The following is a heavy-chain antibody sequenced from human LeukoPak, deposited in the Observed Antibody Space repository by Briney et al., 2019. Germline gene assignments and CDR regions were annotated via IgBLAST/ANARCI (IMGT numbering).Heavy chain of an antibody. CDR3: ARRDIVVVVAAPGDWFDP. CDR2: IYYSGST. J-gene: IGHJ5*02. D-gene: IGHD2-15*01. V-gene: IGHV4-59*12. CDR1: GSSISSYY. Sequence: SETLSLTCTVSGSSISSYYWSWIRQPPGKGLEWIGYIYYSGSTNYNPSLKSRVTISVDTSKNQFSLKLSSVTAADTAVYYCARRDIVVVVAAPGDWFDPWGQGTLVTVSS.